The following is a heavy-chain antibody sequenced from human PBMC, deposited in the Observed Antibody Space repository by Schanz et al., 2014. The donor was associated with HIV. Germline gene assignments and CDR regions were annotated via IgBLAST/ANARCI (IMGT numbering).Heavy chain of an antibody. CDR1: GFTFNSYA. V-gene: IGHV3-23*01. Sequence: VQLLESGGGLVQPGGSLRLSCAASGFTFNSYAMTWVRQAPGKGLEWVSTLSGSGDRTYYADSVKGRVTISRDNSKNTLYLQMNSLRVEDTAVYYCAKAKGSYSATTFYFDFWGQGTLVTVSS. J-gene: IGHJ4*02. D-gene: IGHD1-26*01. CDR3: AKAKGSYSATTFYFDF. CDR2: LSGSGDRT.